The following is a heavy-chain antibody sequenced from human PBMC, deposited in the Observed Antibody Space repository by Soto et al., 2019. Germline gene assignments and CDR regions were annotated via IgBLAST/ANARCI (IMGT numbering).Heavy chain of an antibody. J-gene: IGHJ4*02. CDR2: IIPSFGTA. Sequence: QVQLVQSGAEVKKPGSSVKVSCKASGGTFSSYAISWVRQAPGQGLEWMGGIIPSFGTANYAQKFQGRVTITADESTSTAYMELSSLRSEDTAVYYCARGDLYCSGGSCQLDYWGQGTLVTVSS. D-gene: IGHD2-15*01. CDR1: GGTFSSYA. CDR3: ARGDLYCSGGSCQLDY. V-gene: IGHV1-69*12.